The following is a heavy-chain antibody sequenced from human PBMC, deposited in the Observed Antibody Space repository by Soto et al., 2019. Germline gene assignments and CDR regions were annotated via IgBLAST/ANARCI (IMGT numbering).Heavy chain of an antibody. D-gene: IGHD5-12*01. Sequence: SETLSLTCAVSGVSISSGGYSWSWIRQPPGKGLEWIGYIYHSGSTYYNPSLKSRVTISVDRSKNQFSLKLSSVTAADTAVYYCARSRYSGYDSLDYWGQGTLVTVSS. CDR3: ARSRYSGYDSLDY. CDR2: IYHSGST. V-gene: IGHV4-30-2*01. J-gene: IGHJ4*02. CDR1: GVSISSGGYS.